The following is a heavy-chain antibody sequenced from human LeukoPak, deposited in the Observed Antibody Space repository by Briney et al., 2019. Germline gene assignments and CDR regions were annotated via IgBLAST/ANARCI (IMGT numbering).Heavy chain of an antibody. D-gene: IGHD6-19*01. CDR1: GYSFTSYW. J-gene: IGHJ6*02. Sequence: KHGESLKISCKGSGYSFTSYWISWVRQMPGKGLEWMGRIDPSDSYTNYSPSFQGHVTISADKSISTAYLQWSSLKASDTAMYYCARQRYSSGSVYGMDVWGQGTTVTVSS. V-gene: IGHV5-10-1*01. CDR2: IDPSDSYT. CDR3: ARQRYSSGSVYGMDV.